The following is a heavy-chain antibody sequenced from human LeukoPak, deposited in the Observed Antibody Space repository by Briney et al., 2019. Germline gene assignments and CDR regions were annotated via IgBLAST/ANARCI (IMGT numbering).Heavy chain of an antibody. V-gene: IGHV1-69*05. D-gene: IGHD2-2*01. Sequence: ASVKVSCMASGGTDSSHAISWVRQAPGQGLEWMGGIIPIFDIANYAQKFQDRVTITTDESTSTAYMELSSLRSEDTAVYYCARTGGLRSVVVPTAIFDAFDIWGQGTLVTVSS. J-gene: IGHJ3*02. CDR3: ARTGGLRSVVVPTAIFDAFDI. CDR1: GGTDSSHA. CDR2: IIPIFDIA.